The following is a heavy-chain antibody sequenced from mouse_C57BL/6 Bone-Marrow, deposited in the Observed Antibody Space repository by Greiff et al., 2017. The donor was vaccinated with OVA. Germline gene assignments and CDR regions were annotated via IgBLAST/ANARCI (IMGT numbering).Heavy chain of an antibody. CDR2: IDPSDSET. J-gene: IGHJ2*01. V-gene: IGHV1-52*01. Sequence: VQLQQPGAELVRPGSSVKLSCTASGYTFTSYWMHWVKQRPIQGLEWIGNIDPSDSETHYYQKFKDKATLTVDKSSNTAYMQLSSLTSEDSALYYCARYPFYFECWGTGTTLTVAS. CDR1: GYTFTSYW. CDR3: ARYPFYFEC.